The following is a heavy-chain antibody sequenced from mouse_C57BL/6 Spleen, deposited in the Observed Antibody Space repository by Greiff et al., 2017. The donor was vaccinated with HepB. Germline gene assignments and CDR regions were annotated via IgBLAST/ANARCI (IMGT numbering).Heavy chain of an antibody. Sequence: QVHVKQSGPGLVQPSQSLSITCTVSGFSLTSYGVHWVRQSPGKGLEWLGVIWSGGSTDYNAAFISSLSISKDNSKSHVFFKMNSLQADDTAIYYWARPIYYGNPYAMDYWGQGTSVTVSS. D-gene: IGHD2-1*01. CDR3: ARPIYYGNPYAMDY. CDR2: IWSGGST. CDR1: GFSLTSYG. J-gene: IGHJ4*01. V-gene: IGHV2-2*01.